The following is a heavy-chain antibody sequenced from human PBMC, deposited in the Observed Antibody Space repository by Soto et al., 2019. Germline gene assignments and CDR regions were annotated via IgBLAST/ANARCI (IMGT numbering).Heavy chain of an antibody. CDR2: ISSSSSYI. D-gene: IGHD3-9*01. CDR1: GFTFTHYS. J-gene: IGHJ4*02. CDR3: ARAPNYYDILTGSTYYFDF. Sequence: PGGSLRLSCAASGFTFTHYSMNWVRQAPGKGLEWVSSISSSSSYIYYADSVKGRFTISRDNAKNSLYLQMNSLRAEDTAVYYCARAPNYYDILTGSTYYFDFWGQGTPVTVYS. V-gene: IGHV3-21*01.